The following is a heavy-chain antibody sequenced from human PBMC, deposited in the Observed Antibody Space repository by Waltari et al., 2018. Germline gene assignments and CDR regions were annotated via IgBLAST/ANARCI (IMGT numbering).Heavy chain of an antibody. CDR2: IYYSGST. CDR3: ARARVDRDAFDI. J-gene: IGHJ3*02. V-gene: IGHV4-31*03. CDR1: GGSISSGGYY. Sequence: QVQLQESGPGLVKPSQTLSLTCTVSGGSISSGGYYWSWIRQHPGKGREWIGYIYYSGSTYYNPSLKSRVTISVDTSKNQFSLKLSSVTAAYTAVYYCARARVDRDAFDIWGQGTMVTVSS. D-gene: IGHD2-15*01.